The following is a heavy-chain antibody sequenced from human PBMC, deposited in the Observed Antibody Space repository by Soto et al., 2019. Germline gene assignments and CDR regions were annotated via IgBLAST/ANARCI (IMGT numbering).Heavy chain of an antibody. Sequence: EVQMLESGGGLVQPGGSLRLSCAASGFTFSSYAMNWVRQAPGKGLEWVSAISDSGGSTYYADSVKGRFTISRDNSKNTLDLQMNSLRAEDTAVYYCAKGGGGSCYSRLEYWGQGTLVTVSS. D-gene: IGHD2-15*01. J-gene: IGHJ4*02. CDR2: ISDSGGST. CDR1: GFTFSSYA. V-gene: IGHV3-23*01. CDR3: AKGGGGSCYSRLEY.